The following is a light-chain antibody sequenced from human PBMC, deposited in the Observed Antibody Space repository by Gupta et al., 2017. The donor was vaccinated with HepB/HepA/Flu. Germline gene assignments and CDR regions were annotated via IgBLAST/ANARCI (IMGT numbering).Light chain of an antibody. CDR3: ETWDSNIRV. CDR2: VESSGRY. CDR1: SGYSHCS. V-gene: IGLV4-60*03. J-gene: IGLJ2*01. Sequence: QLMVTQSSSASPSLGSSVKLTCTLSSGYSHCSIGWHQQQPGKAPRFLMKVESSGRYNKGSGIPDRFSGSSSGAARYLTISNLQSEDEADYYCETWDSNIRVFGGGTKLTVL.